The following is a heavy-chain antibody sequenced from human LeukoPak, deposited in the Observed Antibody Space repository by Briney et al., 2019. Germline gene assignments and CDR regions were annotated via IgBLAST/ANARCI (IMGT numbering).Heavy chain of an antibody. J-gene: IGHJ6*02. Sequence: GGSLRLSCAASGFTVSSNYMSWVRQAPGKGLEWVSVIYSGGSTYYADSVKGRFTISRDNSKNTLYLQMNSLRAEDTAVYYCARGPDSTSWFHYYYYGMDVWGQGTTVTVSS. CDR2: IYSGGST. CDR3: ARGPDSTSWFHYYYYGMDV. D-gene: IGHD6-13*01. V-gene: IGHV3-66*01. CDR1: GFTVSSNY.